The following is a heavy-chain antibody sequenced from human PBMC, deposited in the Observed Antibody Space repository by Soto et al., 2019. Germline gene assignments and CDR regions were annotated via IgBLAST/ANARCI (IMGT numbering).Heavy chain of an antibody. Sequence: GGSLRLSCAASGFTFSSYAMSWVRQAPGKGLEWVSAISGSGGSTYYADSVKGRFTISRDNSKNTLYLHMNSLRAVDMALYYFAKVPLDCSITSCYRPYCGQGTLVTVSS. CDR1: GFTFSSYA. D-gene: IGHD2-2*01. V-gene: IGHV3-23*01. J-gene: IGHJ4*02. CDR2: ISGSGGST. CDR3: AKVPLDCSITSCYRPY.